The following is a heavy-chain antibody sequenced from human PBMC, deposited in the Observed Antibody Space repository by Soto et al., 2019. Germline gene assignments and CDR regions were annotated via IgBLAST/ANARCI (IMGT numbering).Heavy chain of an antibody. CDR1: GFTFSSYA. J-gene: IGHJ5*02. V-gene: IGHV3-23*01. Sequence: GGSLRLSCAASGFTFSSYAMSWVRQAPGKGLEWVSAISGSGGSTYYADSVKGRFTISRDNSKNTLYLQMNSLRAEDTAVYYCAKRPVIVGGRGYNWFDPWGQGTLVTVSS. CDR2: ISGSGGST. CDR3: AKRPVIVGGRGYNWFDP. D-gene: IGHD1-26*01.